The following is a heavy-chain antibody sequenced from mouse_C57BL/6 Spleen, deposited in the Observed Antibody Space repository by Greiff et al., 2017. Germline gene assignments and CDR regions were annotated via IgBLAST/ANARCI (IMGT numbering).Heavy chain of an antibody. D-gene: IGHD1-1*01. CDR2: IWWGDDK. CDR1: GFSLSTFGMG. CDR3: ARIITTVVNANWYFDV. J-gene: IGHJ1*03. V-gene: IGHV8-8*01. Sequence: QVQLKESGPGILQPSQTLSLTCSFSGFSLSTFGMGVGWIRQPSGKGLEWLAHIWWGDDKYYNPALKSRLTISKDTSKNQVFLKIANVDTADTATYYCARIITTVVNANWYFDVWGTGTTVTVSS.